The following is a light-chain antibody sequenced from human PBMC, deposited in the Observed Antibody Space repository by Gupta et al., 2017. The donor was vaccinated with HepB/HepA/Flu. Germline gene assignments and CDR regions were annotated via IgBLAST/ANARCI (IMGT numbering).Light chain of an antibody. Sequence: AIRITQSPSSFSASTGDRVTITCRASQGINSYLDWYQQKPGKAPKLLIYAASTVKSGVPSRFSGSGSGTDFTLTISCQQSEDFANYYCQQDDSSPITFGHGTKVDIK. CDR1: QGINSY. CDR2: AAS. CDR3: QQDDSSPIT. V-gene: IGKV1-8*01. J-gene: IGKJ3*01.